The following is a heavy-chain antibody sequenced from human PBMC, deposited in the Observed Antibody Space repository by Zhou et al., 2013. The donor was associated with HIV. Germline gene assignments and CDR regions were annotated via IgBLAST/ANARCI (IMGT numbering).Heavy chain of an antibody. J-gene: IGHJ4*02. CDR2: INPSGGST. V-gene: IGHV1-46*01. CDR3: ARQLNYYDSSALGNSFDY. Sequence: QVQLVQSGAEVKKPGASVKVSCKASGYTFTSHYMHWVRQAPGQGLEWMGIINPSGGSTTYAQKFQGRVTMTRDTSTTTVYMELSSLRSEDTAVYYCARQLNYYDSSALGNSFDYWGQGTLVTVSS. CDR1: GYTFTSHY. D-gene: IGHD3-22*01.